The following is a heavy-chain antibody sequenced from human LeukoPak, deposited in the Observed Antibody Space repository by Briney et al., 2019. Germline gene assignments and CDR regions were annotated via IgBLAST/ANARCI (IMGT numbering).Heavy chain of an antibody. Sequence: SETLSLTCAVSDSSISNDYYWGWVRPPPGKGLEWIGIISRSGATYYNPSLETRVTTSMDTSKNHFSLRLTSVTAADTAVYYCARRVLEHNNWGFLNYWGQGTLVTVYS. J-gene: IGHJ4*02. CDR1: DSSISNDYY. V-gene: IGHV4-38-2*01. CDR2: ISRSGAT. D-gene: IGHD1/OR15-1a*01. CDR3: ARRVLEHNNWGFLNY.